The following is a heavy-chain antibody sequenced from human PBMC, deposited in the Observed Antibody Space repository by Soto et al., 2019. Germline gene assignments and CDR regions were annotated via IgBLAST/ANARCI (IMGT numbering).Heavy chain of an antibody. J-gene: IGHJ5*02. CDR1: GLTFSSYA. CDR2: ISGSGGST. V-gene: IGHV3-23*01. CDR3: AIWGVAARLGFDP. D-gene: IGHD6-6*01. Sequence: PGGSLRLSCAASGLTFSSYAMSWVRQAPGKGLEWVSAISGSGGSTYYADSVKGRFTISRDNSKNTLYLQMNSLRAEDTAVYYCAIWGVAARLGFDPWAQGALVTVSS.